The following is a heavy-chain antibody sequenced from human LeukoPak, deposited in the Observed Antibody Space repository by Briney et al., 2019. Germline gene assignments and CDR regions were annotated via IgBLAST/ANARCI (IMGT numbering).Heavy chain of an antibody. CDR3: ARGRGSWYGVYFDY. V-gene: IGHV4-30-2*01. CDR1: GGSISSGGYY. Sequence: SETLSLTCTVSGGSISSGGYYWSWIRQPPGKGLEWIGYIYHSGSTYYNPSLKSRVTISVDRSKNQFSLKLSSVTAEDTAVYYCARGRGSWYGVYFDYWGQGTLVTVSS. CDR2: IYHSGST. D-gene: IGHD6-13*01. J-gene: IGHJ4*02.